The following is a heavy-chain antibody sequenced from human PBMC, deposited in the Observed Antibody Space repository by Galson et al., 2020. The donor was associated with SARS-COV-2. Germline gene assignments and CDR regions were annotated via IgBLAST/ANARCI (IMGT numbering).Heavy chain of an antibody. Sequence: ASETLSPTCAVSGGPISSSNWWRWVRQPPGKGPEWIGAIYHSGSTNYNPSLKSRVTISVDKSKNQFSLKLSSVTDADTAVYYCARATVVTIGDVLYDYYGMVVWGQGTTVTVSS. V-gene: IGHV4-4*02. CDR3: ARATVVTIGDVLYDYYGMVV. J-gene: IGHJ6*02. D-gene: IGHD4-17*01. CDR2: IYHSGST. CDR1: GGPISSSNW.